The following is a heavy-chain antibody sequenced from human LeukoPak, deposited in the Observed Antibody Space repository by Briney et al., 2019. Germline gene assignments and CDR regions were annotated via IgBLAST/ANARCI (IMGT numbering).Heavy chain of an antibody. CDR2: IYTSGST. D-gene: IGHD2-15*01. V-gene: IGHV4-4*07. CDR3: ARETVVAAIVTYYYYYYMDV. J-gene: IGHJ6*03. Sequence: KPSETLSLTCTVSGGSISSYYWSWIRQPAGKGLEWIGRIYTSGSTNYNPSPKSRVTMSVDTSKNQFSLKLSSVTAADTAVYYCARETVVAAIVTYYYYYYMDVWGKGTTVTVSS. CDR1: GGSISSYY.